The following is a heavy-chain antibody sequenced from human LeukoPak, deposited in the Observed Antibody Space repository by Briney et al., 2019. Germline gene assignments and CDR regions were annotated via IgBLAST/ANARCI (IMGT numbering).Heavy chain of an antibody. CDR2: INTDGSST. CDR3: ARVTYAVPDY. J-gene: IGHJ4*02. CDR1: GFTFSTYW. D-gene: IGHD2/OR15-2a*01. Sequence: GGSLRLSCAASGFTFSTYWMHWVRQAPGKGLVWVSRINTDGSSTTYADSVKGRFTISRDNAKKTLYLQMNSLRAEDTAVYYCARVTYAVPDYWGQGTLVTVSS. V-gene: IGHV3-74*01.